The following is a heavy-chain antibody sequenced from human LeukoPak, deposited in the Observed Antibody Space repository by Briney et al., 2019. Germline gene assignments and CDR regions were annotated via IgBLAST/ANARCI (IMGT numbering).Heavy chain of an antibody. V-gene: IGHV3-30*03. D-gene: IGHD3-22*01. J-gene: IGHJ4*02. CDR1: GFTFSSYG. CDR3: ARDLKYYYDTSGYPGLSY. CDR2: ISYDGNNK. Sequence: GGSLRLSCAASGFTFSSYGMHWVRQAPGKGLEWVAVISYDGNNKYYVDSVKGRFTISRDNSKKTVYLQMNSLRAEDTAVYYCARDLKYYYDTSGYPGLSYWGQGALVTVSS.